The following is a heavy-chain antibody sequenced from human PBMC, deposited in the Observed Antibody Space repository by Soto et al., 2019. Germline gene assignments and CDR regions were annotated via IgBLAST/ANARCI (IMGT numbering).Heavy chain of an antibody. J-gene: IGHJ4*02. Sequence: PSETLSLTCTVSGGSINTYYWSWILQSPGKGLEWIGYTSNSAPTIYNPSLKSRVTISADTSKNQFSLRLSSVTAADTAVYFCARLFRDVYNAVEYWGQGALVT. V-gene: IGHV4-59*08. CDR3: ARLFRDVYNAVEY. D-gene: IGHD3-3*01. CDR1: GGSINTYY. CDR2: TSNSAPT.